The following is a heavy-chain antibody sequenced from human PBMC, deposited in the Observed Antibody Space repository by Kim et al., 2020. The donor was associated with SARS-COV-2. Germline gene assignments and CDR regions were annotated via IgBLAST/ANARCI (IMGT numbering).Heavy chain of an antibody. V-gene: IGHV3-15*01. J-gene: IGHJ4*02. D-gene: IGHD3-10*01. Sequence: AAPVKGRLTISRDDSKNTLYLQMNSLKTEDTAVYYCTTELTMVRGGDFDYWGQGTLVTVSS. CDR3: TTELTMVRGGDFDY.